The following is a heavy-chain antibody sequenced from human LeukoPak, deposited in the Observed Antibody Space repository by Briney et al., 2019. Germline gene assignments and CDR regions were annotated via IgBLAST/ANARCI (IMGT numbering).Heavy chain of an antibody. Sequence: GGSLRLSCAASGFTFSSYSMNWVRQAPGKGLEWVSYISSSGSTIYYAGSVKGRFTISRDNAKNSLYLQMNSLRAEDTAVYYCAELGITMIGGVWGKGTTVTISS. D-gene: IGHD3-10*02. CDR2: ISSSGSTI. J-gene: IGHJ6*04. CDR3: AELGITMIGGV. V-gene: IGHV3-48*04. CDR1: GFTFSSYS.